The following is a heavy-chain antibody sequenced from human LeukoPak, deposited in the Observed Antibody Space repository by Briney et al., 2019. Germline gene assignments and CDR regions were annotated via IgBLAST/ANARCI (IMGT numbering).Heavy chain of an antibody. CDR1: GFTVSSNY. V-gene: IGHV3-53*01. Sequence: PGGSLRLSCAASGFTVSSNYMSWVRQAPGKGLEWVSLIYSGGSTHYADSVKGRFTISRDNSKNTLYLQMNSLRAEDTAVYYCAKDSGGYFDYWGQGTLVTVSS. CDR3: AKDSGGYFDY. D-gene: IGHD3-16*01. J-gene: IGHJ4*02. CDR2: IYSGGST.